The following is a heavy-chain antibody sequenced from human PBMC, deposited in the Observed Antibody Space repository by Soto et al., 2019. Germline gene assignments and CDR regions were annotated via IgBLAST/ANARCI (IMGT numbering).Heavy chain of an antibody. J-gene: IGHJ5*02. CDR1: GYTFTSYG. D-gene: IGHD4-4*01. CDR2: ISAYNGNT. Sequence: ASVKVSCKASGYTFTSYGISWVRQAPGQGLEWMGWISAYNGNTNYAQKLQGRVTMTTDTSTSTAYMELRSLRSDDTAVYYCARDPDSNYSRDNWFDPWGQGTLVTVSS. V-gene: IGHV1-18*01. CDR3: ARDPDSNYSRDNWFDP.